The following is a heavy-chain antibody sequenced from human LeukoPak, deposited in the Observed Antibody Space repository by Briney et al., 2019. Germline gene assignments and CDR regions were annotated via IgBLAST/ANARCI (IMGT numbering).Heavy chain of an antibody. V-gene: IGHV4-59*01. CDR1: GGSNSSYY. CDR3: ARDGIAAAGSFDY. Sequence: SETLSLTCTVSGGSNSSYYWSWIRQPPGKGLEWIGYIYYSGSTNYNPSLKSRVTISVDTSKNQFSLKLSSVTAADTAVYYCARDGIAAAGSFDYWGQGTLVTVSS. CDR2: IYYSGST. J-gene: IGHJ4*02. D-gene: IGHD6-13*01.